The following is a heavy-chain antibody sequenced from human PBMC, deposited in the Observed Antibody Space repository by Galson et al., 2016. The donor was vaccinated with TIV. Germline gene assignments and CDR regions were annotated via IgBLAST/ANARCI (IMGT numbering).Heavy chain of an antibody. CDR2: INWNSGDI. Sequence: SLRLSCAASGFTFQNYAMDWVRQAPGKGLEWVSGINWNSGDINYADSVKGRFTISRDDAKKFVYLQMNRLRAEDTALYFCAKDRAGYYYAMDVWGKGTPVTVSS. CDR3: AKDRAGYYYAMDV. CDR1: GFTFQNYA. V-gene: IGHV3-9*01. J-gene: IGHJ6*04.